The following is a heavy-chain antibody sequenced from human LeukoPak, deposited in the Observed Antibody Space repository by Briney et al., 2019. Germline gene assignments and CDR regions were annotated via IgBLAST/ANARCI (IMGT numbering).Heavy chain of an antibody. V-gene: IGHV3-74*01. CDR1: GFTFSSYW. Sequence: PGGSLRLSCAASGFTFSSYWMHWVRQAPGKGLVWVSRINSDGSSTSYADSVKGRFTISRDNAKNTLYLQMNSLRAEDTAVYYCRVLRYFDWLLFDYWGQGTLVTVSS. J-gene: IGHJ4*02. D-gene: IGHD3-9*01. CDR2: INSDGSST. CDR3: RVLRYFDWLLFDY.